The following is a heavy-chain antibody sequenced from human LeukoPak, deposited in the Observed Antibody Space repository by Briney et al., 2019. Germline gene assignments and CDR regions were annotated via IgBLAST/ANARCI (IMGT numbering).Heavy chain of an antibody. CDR3: ARGQRVVAGYYFDY. J-gene: IGHJ4*02. CDR1: GFIFSTYE. D-gene: IGHD2-21*01. V-gene: IGHV3-48*03. Sequence: PGGSLRLSCAASGFIFSTYEMNWVRQAPGKGLEWVSYISSSGSTKYSADSVKGRFTTSRDNAKNSLYLQMNSLRAEDTAVYYCARGQRVVAGYYFDYWGQGTLVTVSS. CDR2: ISSSGSTK.